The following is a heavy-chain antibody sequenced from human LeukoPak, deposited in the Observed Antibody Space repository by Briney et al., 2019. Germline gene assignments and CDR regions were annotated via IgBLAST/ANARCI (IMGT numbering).Heavy chain of an antibody. Sequence: GGSLRLSCAASGFTFSGYAMHWVRQAPGKGLEWVAVISNDGSKKQYADSVKGRFTISRDNSKNTLYLQMNSLRPEDTDVYYCARDLAYCGGECYSGDAFDIWGQGTMVIVSS. CDR3: ARDLAYCGGECYSGDAFDI. CDR1: GFTFSGYA. V-gene: IGHV3-30*04. D-gene: IGHD2-21*01. CDR2: ISNDGSKK. J-gene: IGHJ3*02.